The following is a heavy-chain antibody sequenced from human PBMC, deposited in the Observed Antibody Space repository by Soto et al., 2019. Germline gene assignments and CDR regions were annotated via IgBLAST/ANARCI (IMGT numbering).Heavy chain of an antibody. J-gene: IGHJ4*02. Sequence: PGGSLELSCAASGLTFSDYYMSWSRQAPGKGLEWVSYISSSGSTIYYADSVKGRFTISRDNAKNSLYLQMNSLRAEDTAVYYCARDREMATTFDYWGQGTLVTVSS. V-gene: IGHV3-11*01. D-gene: IGHD5-12*01. CDR3: ARDREMATTFDY. CDR1: GLTFSDYY. CDR2: ISSSGSTI.